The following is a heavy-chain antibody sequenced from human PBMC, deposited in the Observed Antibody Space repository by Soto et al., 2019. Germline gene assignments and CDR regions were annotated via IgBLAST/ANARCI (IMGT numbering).Heavy chain of an antibody. CDR1: GITFSSYA. CDR2: ISASGDRT. Sequence: GGSLRLSCAASGITFSSYAMNWVRQAPGKGLDWVSSISASGDRTHYADSVKGRFTISRDNSKNTLYLHMSSLGAEDTALYYCAKVCNDYTCTNFDYWGQGTLVTVSS. D-gene: IGHD3-16*01. J-gene: IGHJ4*02. CDR3: AKVCNDYTCTNFDY. V-gene: IGHV3-23*01.